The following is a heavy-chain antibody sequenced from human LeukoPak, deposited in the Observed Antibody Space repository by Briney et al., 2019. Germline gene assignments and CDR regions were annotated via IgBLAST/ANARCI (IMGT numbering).Heavy chain of an antibody. CDR3: ARLPLPDPDYYYYYMDV. CDR2: ISAYNGNT. V-gene: IGHV1-18*01. D-gene: IGHD1-14*01. CDR1: GYTFTSYD. J-gene: IGHJ6*03. Sequence: GASVKVSCKASGYTFTSYDINWVRQATGQGLEWMGWISAYNGNTNYAQKLQGRVTMTTDTSTSTAYMELRSLRSDDTAVYYCARLPLPDPDYYYYYMDVWGKGTTVTVSS.